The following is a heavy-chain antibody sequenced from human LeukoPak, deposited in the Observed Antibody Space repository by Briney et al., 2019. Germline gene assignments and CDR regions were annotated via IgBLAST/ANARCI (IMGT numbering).Heavy chain of an antibody. Sequence: SETLSLTCTVSGGSISSYYWSWVRQPPGKGREWIGYIYYSGSTNYNPSLKSRVTISVDTSKNQFSLKLSSVTAADTAVYYCAHHYGGNFDYWGQGTLVTVSS. CDR2: IYYSGST. V-gene: IGHV4-59*01. CDR1: GGSISSYY. J-gene: IGHJ4*02. CDR3: AHHYGGNFDY. D-gene: IGHD4-23*01.